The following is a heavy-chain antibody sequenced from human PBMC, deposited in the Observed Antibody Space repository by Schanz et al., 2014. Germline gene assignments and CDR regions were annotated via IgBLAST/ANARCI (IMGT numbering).Heavy chain of an antibody. D-gene: IGHD1-26*01. J-gene: IGHJ4*02. V-gene: IGHV3-43*01. Sequence: EVHLVESGGAVVQSGGSLRLSCAASGFTFDDYTMHWVRQAPGKGLEWVSLIVFDGTSAYYGDSVRGRFTISRDNTKNSMFLQMNSLRPEDTALYYCVKERGKIIDFWGQGTLVTVSS. CDR1: GFTFDDYT. CDR3: VKERGKIIDF. CDR2: IVFDGTSA.